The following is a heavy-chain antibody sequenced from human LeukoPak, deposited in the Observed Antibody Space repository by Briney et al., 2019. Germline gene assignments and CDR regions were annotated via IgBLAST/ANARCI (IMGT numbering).Heavy chain of an antibody. CDR2: TSYDGSIK. V-gene: IGHV3-30-3*01. D-gene: IGHD3-3*01. CDR3: AREITIFGVVIQRYDAFDI. Sequence: GGSLRLSWAALGFTFSSYAMNWVGQAQGKGREWVAVTSYDGSIKKYADSVKGRFTISRDNSKNTLFLQMNSLRPEDTALYYCAREITIFGVVIQRYDAFDIWGQGTMVTVSS. J-gene: IGHJ3*02. CDR1: GFTFSSYA.